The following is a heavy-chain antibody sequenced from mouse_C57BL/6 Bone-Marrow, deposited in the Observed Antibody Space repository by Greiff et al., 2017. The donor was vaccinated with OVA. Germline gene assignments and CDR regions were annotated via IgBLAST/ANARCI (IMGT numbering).Heavy chain of an antibody. CDR3: ARSSRWFPNY. CDR2: INPNNGGT. D-gene: IGHD2-3*01. V-gene: IGHV1-22*01. CDR1: GYTFTDYN. Sequence: VQLKESGPELVKPGASVKMSCKASGYTFTDYNMHWVKQSHGKSLEWIGYINPNNGGTSYNQKFKGKATLTVNKSSSTAYMELRSLTSEDSAVYYCARSSRWFPNYWGQGTTLTVSS. J-gene: IGHJ2*01.